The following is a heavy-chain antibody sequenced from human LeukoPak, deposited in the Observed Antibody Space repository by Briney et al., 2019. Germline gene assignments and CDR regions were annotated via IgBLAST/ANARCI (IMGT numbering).Heavy chain of an antibody. D-gene: IGHD4-17*01. CDR3: ARQGGYGDYAMDY. Sequence: GESLKISCQGSGYLFTTYWIAWVRQMPGKGLEWMGIIYPGDSDPRYSPSFQGQVTISADKSIGTAYLQWSSLRASDTAMYFCARQGGYGDYAMDYWGQGTLVTVSS. V-gene: IGHV5-51*01. CDR1: GYLFTTYW. CDR2: IYPGDSDP. J-gene: IGHJ4*02.